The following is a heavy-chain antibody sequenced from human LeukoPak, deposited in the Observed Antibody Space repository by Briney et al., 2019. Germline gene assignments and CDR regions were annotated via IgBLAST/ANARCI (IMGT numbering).Heavy chain of an antibody. D-gene: IGHD4-17*01. CDR1: GFTFSNYW. J-gene: IGHJ4*02. CDR2: IKQDGSEK. Sequence: PGGSLRLSCVASGFTFSNYWMSWVRQAPGKGLQWVANIKQDGSEKYYVDSVKGRFTISRDNAKKSLYLQMNSLRAEDTAVYYCARDFAPGTVITFWYFDYWGQGTLVTVSS. CDR3: ARDFAPGTVITFWYFDY. V-gene: IGHV3-7*01.